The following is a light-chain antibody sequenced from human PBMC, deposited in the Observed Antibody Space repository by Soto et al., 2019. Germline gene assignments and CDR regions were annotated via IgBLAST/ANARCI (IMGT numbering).Light chain of an antibody. V-gene: IGKV2-30*01. CDR1: QGLVYSDGNTF. Sequence: DVVMTQSPLSLSVTLGQPASISCRSSQGLVYSDGNTFLNWFHQRPGQSPRRLIYQVSNRDSGVRDRCSASGSGTDYTLTISMLEAEDVGIYYCVQGTHWPWTFGQGTKVEIK. CDR2: QVS. J-gene: IGKJ1*01. CDR3: VQGTHWPWT.